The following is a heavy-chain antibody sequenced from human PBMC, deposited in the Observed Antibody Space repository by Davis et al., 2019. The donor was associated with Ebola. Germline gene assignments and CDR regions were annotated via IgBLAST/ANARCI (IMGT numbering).Heavy chain of an antibody. D-gene: IGHD1-14*01. J-gene: IGHJ4*02. CDR2: INGDGSST. V-gene: IGHV3-74*01. CDR1: GFTFSTYW. CDR3: ARDVAGRAGY. Sequence: PGGSLRLSCAASGFTFSTYWMHWVRQAPGKGLVWVSRINGDGSSTSYADSVKGRSTISRDNAKNTLYLQMNSLRDEDTAVYYCARDVAGRAGYWGQGTLVTVSS.